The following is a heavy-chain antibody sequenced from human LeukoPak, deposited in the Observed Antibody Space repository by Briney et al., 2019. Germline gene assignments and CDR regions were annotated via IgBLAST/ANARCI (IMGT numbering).Heavy chain of an antibody. CDR1: GGSFSGYY. CDR3: ARGRGTMVRGVIITKYSFDY. CDR2: IHHRGST. J-gene: IGHJ4*02. Sequence: PADTLSLTRALYGGSFSGYYWGWVRQPPGKGLEWTGEIHHRGSTNYNPPLKDRFPISVDTSKNQFFLKLSAVTPAGTPVYYCARGRGTMVRGVIITKYSFDYWGQGTLVTVSS. V-gene: IGHV4-34*01. D-gene: IGHD3-10*01.